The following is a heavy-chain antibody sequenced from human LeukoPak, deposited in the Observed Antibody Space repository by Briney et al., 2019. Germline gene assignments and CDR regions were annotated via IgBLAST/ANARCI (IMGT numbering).Heavy chain of an antibody. CDR3: AKDWELLTY. J-gene: IGHJ4*02. Sequence: AGGSLRLSCAASGFTFDDYAMPWVRHAPGKGLEWVSGISWNSGSIGYADSVKGRFTISRDNSKNTLYLQMNSLRAEDTAVYYCAKDWELLTYWGQGTLVTVSS. D-gene: IGHD1-26*01. V-gene: IGHV3-9*01. CDR1: GFTFDDYA. CDR2: ISWNSGSI.